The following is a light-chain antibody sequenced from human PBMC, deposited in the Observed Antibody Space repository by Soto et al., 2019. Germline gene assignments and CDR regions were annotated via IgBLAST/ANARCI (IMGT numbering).Light chain of an antibody. CDR1: QTVRNN. J-gene: IGKJ1*01. CDR2: DAS. Sequence: EIVLTQSPATLSLSPGERATLSCRASQTVRNNLAWYQQRPGQAPRLLIYDASSRATGIPARFSGSGSGTDFTLQISRVEPEDVGIYYCVQTTQFPWTFGQGTKVEI. CDR3: VQTTQFPWT. V-gene: IGKV3-11*01.